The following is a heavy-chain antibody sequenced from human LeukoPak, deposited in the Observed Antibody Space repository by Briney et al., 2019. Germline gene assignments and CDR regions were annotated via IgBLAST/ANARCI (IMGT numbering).Heavy chain of an antibody. Sequence: ASVKVSCKASGYTSTSYDINWVRQATGQGLEWMGWMNPNSGNTGYAQKFQGRVTMTRNTSISTAYMELSSLRSEDTAVYYCARGNSGSYYGASWFDPWGQGTLVTVSS. CDR1: GYTSTSYD. V-gene: IGHV1-8*01. J-gene: IGHJ5*02. CDR3: ARGNSGSYYGASWFDP. CDR2: MNPNSGNT. D-gene: IGHD1-26*01.